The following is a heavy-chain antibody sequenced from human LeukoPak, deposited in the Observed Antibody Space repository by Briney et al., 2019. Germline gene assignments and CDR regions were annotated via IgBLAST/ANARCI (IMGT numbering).Heavy chain of an antibody. J-gene: IGHJ4*02. CDR3: AKDRYDSSGCYDDDYFDY. V-gene: IGHV3-23*01. CDR2: ISGSGGST. Sequence: GGSLRLSCAASGFTFSNYALSWVRQAPGKGLEWVSDISGSGGSTYYADSVKGRFTISRDNSKNTMYLQMNSLRAEDTAVYYCAKDRYDSSGCYDDDYFDYWGQGTLVTVSS. CDR1: GFTFSNYA. D-gene: IGHD3-22*01.